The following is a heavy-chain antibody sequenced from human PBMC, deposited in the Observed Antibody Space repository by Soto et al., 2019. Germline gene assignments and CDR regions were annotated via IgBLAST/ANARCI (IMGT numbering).Heavy chain of an antibody. V-gene: IGHV3-30-3*01. CDR3: ATDVGVGGVVGTPGH. CDR2: ISADGTRE. J-gene: IGHJ4*01. D-gene: IGHD2-21*01. Sequence: QVQLVESGGGVVQPGGSLRLSCAASGYTFSDHAMHWFRQSPGKGLEGVTVISADGTREFYAESVKGQFIISRDNLTNTLSLQMNTVRDEDTAFYYCATDVGVGGVVGTPGHWGQGTLVTVSS. CDR1: GYTFSDHA.